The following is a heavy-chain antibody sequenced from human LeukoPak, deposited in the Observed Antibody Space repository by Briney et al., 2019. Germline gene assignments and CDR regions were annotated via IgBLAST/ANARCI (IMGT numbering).Heavy chain of an antibody. CDR3: ARVGYCTNGVCLFDY. J-gene: IGHJ4*02. D-gene: IGHD2-8*01. CDR1: GGSISSYY. CDR2: IYYSGST. Sequence: SETLSLTCTVSGGSISSYYWSWIRQPPGKGLEWIGYIYYSGSTNYNPSLKSRVTISVDTSKNQFSLKLSSVTAADTAVYYCARVGYCTNGVCLFDYWGQGTWSPSPQ. V-gene: IGHV4-59*08.